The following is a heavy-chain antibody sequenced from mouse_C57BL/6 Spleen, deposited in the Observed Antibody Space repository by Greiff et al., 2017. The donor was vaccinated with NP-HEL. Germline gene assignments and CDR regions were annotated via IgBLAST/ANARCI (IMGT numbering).Heavy chain of an antibody. Sequence: EVQLQQSGAELVKPGASVKLSCTASGFNIKDYYMHWVKQRTEQGLAWIGGIDPEDGEAKYDPNFQGKATITADTSSTTASLQLSSLTSEDTAVYYCASITTVGATPAYWGQGTLVTVSA. J-gene: IGHJ3*01. V-gene: IGHV14-2*01. CDR2: IDPEDGEA. CDR3: ASITTVGATPAY. D-gene: IGHD1-1*01. CDR1: GFNIKDYY.